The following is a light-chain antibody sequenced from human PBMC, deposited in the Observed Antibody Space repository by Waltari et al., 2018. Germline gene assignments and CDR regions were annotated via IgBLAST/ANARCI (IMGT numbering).Light chain of an antibody. CDR1: RSTIGAAYD. Sequence: QSVLTQPPSVSGAPGQRLTISCTGSRSTIGAAYDVHWYQPLPGTAPKLLIYGNSNRPSGVPDRFSGSKSGTSASLAITGLQAEDEADYYCQSYDSSLSGSRVFGGGTKLTVL. CDR2: GNS. J-gene: IGLJ3*02. V-gene: IGLV1-40*01. CDR3: QSYDSSLSGSRV.